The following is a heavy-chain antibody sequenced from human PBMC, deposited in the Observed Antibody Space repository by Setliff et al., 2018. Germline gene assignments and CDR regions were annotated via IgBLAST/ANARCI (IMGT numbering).Heavy chain of an antibody. CDR1: GGTFGTDG. D-gene: IGHD3-22*01. Sequence: SVKVSCKASGGTFGTDGFNWVRQAPGQGLEWMGRIIPVFGTAKYVQKFQGRVTISADESARTAYMELSSLRFEDTAVYYCARDTRDRYDRSGHYLSLDYWGQGTLVTVSS. CDR3: ARDTRDRYDRSGHYLSLDY. J-gene: IGHJ4*02. V-gene: IGHV1-69*13. CDR2: IIPVFGTA.